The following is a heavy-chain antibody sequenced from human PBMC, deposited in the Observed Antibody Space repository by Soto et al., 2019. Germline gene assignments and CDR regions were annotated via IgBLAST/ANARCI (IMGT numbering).Heavy chain of an antibody. D-gene: IGHD2-21*02. CDR3: ARAGGDGDCYSHS. V-gene: IGHV3-53*01. Sequence: GGSLRLSCAASGFTVNSNYMSWVRQAPGKGLEWISVIYVGGSTYYADSVKGRFTISRYNSKNTLYLQMNSLRADDTAVYYCARAGGDGDCYSHSGGEGTPVTVSS. CDR1: GFTVNSNY. J-gene: IGHJ5*01. CDR2: IYVGGST.